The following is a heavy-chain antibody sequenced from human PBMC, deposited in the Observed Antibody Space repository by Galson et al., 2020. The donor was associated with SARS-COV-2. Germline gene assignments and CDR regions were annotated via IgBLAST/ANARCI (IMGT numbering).Heavy chain of an antibody. V-gene: IGHV3-48*03. Sequence: GESLKISCAASGFTFSSYEMNWVRQAPGKGLEWVSYISSSGTTIYYADSVKGRFTISRDNAKNSLYLQMNSLRAEDTAVYYCASLGVGIGGTTSNIDYWGQGTLVTVSS. CDR3: ASLGVGIGGTTSNIDY. CDR1: GFTFSSYE. J-gene: IGHJ4*02. D-gene: IGHD1-1*01. CDR2: ISSSGTTI.